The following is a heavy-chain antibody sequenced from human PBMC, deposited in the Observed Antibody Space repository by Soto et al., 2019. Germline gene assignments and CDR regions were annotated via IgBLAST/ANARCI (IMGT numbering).Heavy chain of an antibody. V-gene: IGHV4-34*01. J-gene: IGHJ5*02. CDR3: ARGIITAYGSGRRWFDP. Sequence: SETLSLTCAVYGGSFSGYYWSWIRQPPGKGLEWIGEINHSGSTNYNPSLKSRVTISVDTSKNQFSLKLSSVTAADTAVYYCARGIITAYGSGRRWFDPWGQGTLVTVSS. CDR2: INHSGST. D-gene: IGHD3-10*01. CDR1: GGSFSGYY.